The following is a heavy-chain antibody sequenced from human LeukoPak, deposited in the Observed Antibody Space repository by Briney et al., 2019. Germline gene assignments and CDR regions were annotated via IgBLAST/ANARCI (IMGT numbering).Heavy chain of an antibody. Sequence: GGSLRLSCAASGFTFSSYAMSWVRQAPGKGLEWVSAISGSGGSTYYADSVKGRFTISRDNSKNTLYLQMNSLRAEDTAVYYCASLRSGSGTFYNDYWGQGTLVTVSS. CDR2: ISGSGGST. J-gene: IGHJ4*02. CDR3: ASLRSGSGTFYNDY. V-gene: IGHV3-23*01. CDR1: GFTFSSYA. D-gene: IGHD3-10*01.